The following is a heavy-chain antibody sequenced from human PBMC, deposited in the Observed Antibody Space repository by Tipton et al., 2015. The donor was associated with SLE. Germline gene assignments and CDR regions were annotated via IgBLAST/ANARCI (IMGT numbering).Heavy chain of an antibody. CDR2: ISRDGSNT. Sequence: GSLRLSRAASGFTFSSHWMYWVRQAPGKGLVWVSRISRDGSNTYYADSVEGRFTISRDNAKNTLYLQMHSLRVDDTAVYYCGRGVYSEGSVGMDVWGQGTTVTVSS. CDR3: GRGVYSEGSVGMDV. D-gene: IGHD3-22*01. V-gene: IGHV3-74*01. J-gene: IGHJ6*02. CDR1: GFTFSSHW.